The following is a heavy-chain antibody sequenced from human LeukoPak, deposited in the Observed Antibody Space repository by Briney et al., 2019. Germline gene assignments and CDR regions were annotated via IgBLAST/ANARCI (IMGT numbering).Heavy chain of an antibody. J-gene: IGHJ4*02. Sequence: GQSLKISCKGSGYNFTNYWIAWVRQMPGKGLAWMGIIYPGDSHTRYSPSFQGRVTMSADKSISTAYLQWGSLKASDTAMYYCARHNNYYAAGGSYFDSWGQGSLVTVSS. CDR3: ARHNNYYAAGGSYFDS. CDR1: GYNFTNYW. CDR2: IYPGDSHT. D-gene: IGHD3-10*01. V-gene: IGHV5-51*01.